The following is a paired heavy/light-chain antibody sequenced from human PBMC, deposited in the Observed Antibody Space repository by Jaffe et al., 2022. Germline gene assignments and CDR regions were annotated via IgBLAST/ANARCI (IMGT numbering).Light chain of an antibody. J-gene: IGLJ3*02. CDR1: SSDVGGYSS. CDR3: CSYAGTYTWV. CDR2: DVN. V-gene: IGLV2-11*01. Sequence: QSALTQPRSVSGSPGQSVIISCTGTSSDVGGYSSVSWYQQQPDKAPKIMIYDVNKRPSGVPDRFSGSKSADTASLTISGLQAEDEADYYCCSYAGTYTWVFGGGTKLTVL.
Heavy chain of an antibody. CDR1: GFSFSSSD. CDR2: ISDSSHSA. V-gene: IGHV3-48*01. Sequence: EVHLVESGGGLVQPGGSLRLSCAASGFSFSSSDMIWVRQAPGKGLEWLSWISDSSHSAKYANTVRGRYTISRDNAKSSLYLQMNGLRVEDTAVYFCARVAIGYSLNYHFDYWGQGTLVTVSS. J-gene: IGHJ4*02. D-gene: IGHD1-26*01. CDR3: ARVAIGYSLNYHFDY.